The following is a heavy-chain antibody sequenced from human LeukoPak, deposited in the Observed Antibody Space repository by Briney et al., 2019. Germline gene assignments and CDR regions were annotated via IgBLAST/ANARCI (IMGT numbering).Heavy chain of an antibody. D-gene: IGHD5-18*01. J-gene: IGHJ4*02. CDR3: ARGRGYTYGYDY. CDR1: GFMFSNYD. Sequence: PGGSLRLSCAASGFMFSNYDMHWVRQAPGKGLEYVSHISTNGGSTYYAISVKGRFTISRDNSKNTLYLQMGSLRAEGMAVYYCARGRGYTYGYDYWGQGTLVTVSS. V-gene: IGHV3-64*01. CDR2: ISTNGGST.